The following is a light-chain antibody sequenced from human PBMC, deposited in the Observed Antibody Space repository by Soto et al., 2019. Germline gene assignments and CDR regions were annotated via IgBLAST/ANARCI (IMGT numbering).Light chain of an antibody. Sequence: EIVLTQSSGTLSLSPGERATPSCRASQSVSSSYLAWYQQKPGQAPRLLIYGASSRATGIPDRFSGSGSGTDFTLTISRLEPEDFAVYYCQQYGSSPNTFGQGTKLEIK. V-gene: IGKV3-20*01. J-gene: IGKJ2*01. CDR1: QSVSSSY. CDR3: QQYGSSPNT. CDR2: GAS.